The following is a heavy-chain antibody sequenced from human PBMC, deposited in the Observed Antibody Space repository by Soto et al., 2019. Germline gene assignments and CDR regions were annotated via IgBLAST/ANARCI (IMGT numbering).Heavy chain of an antibody. J-gene: IGHJ4*02. D-gene: IGHD2-15*01. CDR2: IYYRGNT. CDR3: AREGGGYCSGGSCQVAY. CDR1: CGSISSSSYF. Sequence: LETLSLPCTVFCGSISSSSYFRGLIRQPPGEGLEGIGSIYYRGNTYYNSSLKSRVTISVDTSKNQFSLKLSSVTAADTAVYYCAREGGGYCSGGSCQVAYWGQGTLVTVSS. V-gene: IGHV4-39*02.